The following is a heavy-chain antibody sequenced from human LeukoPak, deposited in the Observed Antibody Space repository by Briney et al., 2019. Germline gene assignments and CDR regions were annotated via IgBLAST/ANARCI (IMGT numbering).Heavy chain of an antibody. Sequence: SETLSLTCTVSGDSISSYYWSWIRQPPGKALEWIAYIFYSGSTSYNPSLKSRVTISVDTSKNQFSLKLSSVTAADTAVYYCARDRRGIAVAGKYYFDYWGQGTLVTVSS. J-gene: IGHJ4*02. V-gene: IGHV4-59*12. CDR2: IFYSGST. D-gene: IGHD6-19*01. CDR1: GDSISSYY. CDR3: ARDRRGIAVAGKYYFDY.